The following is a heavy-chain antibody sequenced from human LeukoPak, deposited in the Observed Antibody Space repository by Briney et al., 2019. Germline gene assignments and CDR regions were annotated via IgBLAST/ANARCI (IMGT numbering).Heavy chain of an antibody. CDR2: IYPADSDT. D-gene: IGHD5-18*01. CDR1: GYSFTSYW. J-gene: IGHJ4*02. V-gene: IGHV5-51*01. Sequence: GESLKFSCKGCGYSFTSYWLGWVRQMHRKGLEWMGIIYPADSDTRYSPSFQGQVTISADKSISTAYLQWSSLKASDTAMYYCARHRRYSYGYPLDYWGQGTLVTVSS. CDR3: ARHRRYSYGYPLDY.